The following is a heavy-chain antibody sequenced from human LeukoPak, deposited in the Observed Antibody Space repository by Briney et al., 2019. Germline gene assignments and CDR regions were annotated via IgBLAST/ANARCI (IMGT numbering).Heavy chain of an antibody. CDR3: AKDLVFGRNWFDP. J-gene: IGHJ5*02. Sequence: GGSLRLSCAASGFTLSSYAMNWVRQAPGKGLEWVSIISGSGDSTFYADSVKGRFTISRDNSKNTLYLQMNSLRAEDTAVYYCAKDLVFGRNWFDPWGQGSLVTVSS. V-gene: IGHV3-23*01. CDR1: GFTLSSYA. D-gene: IGHD3-10*01. CDR2: ISGSGDST.